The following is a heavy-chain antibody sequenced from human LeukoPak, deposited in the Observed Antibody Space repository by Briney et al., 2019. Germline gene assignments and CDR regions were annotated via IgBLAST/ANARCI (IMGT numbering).Heavy chain of an antibody. Sequence: GASVKVSCKASGGTFSSYAISWVRQAPGQGLEWMGRIIPILGIANYAQKFQGRVTITADKSTSTAYMELSSPRSEDTAVYYCARGSSSGYYNNFDYWGQGTLVTVSS. V-gene: IGHV1-69*04. CDR2: IIPILGIA. D-gene: IGHD3-22*01. CDR1: GGTFSSYA. J-gene: IGHJ4*02. CDR3: ARGSSSGYYNNFDY.